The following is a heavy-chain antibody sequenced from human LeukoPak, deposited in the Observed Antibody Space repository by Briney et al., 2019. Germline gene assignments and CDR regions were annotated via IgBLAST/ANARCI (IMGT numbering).Heavy chain of an antibody. J-gene: IGHJ5*02. CDR3: ARGRFYSYGYWWFDP. CDR1: GGSFSGYY. D-gene: IGHD5-18*01. CDR2: IKHSGST. Sequence: SETLSLTCAVYGGSFSGYYWSWIRQPPGKGLEWIGEIKHSGSTNYNPSLKSRVTISVDTSKNQFSLKLSSVTAADTAVYYCARGRFYSYGYWWFDPWGQGTLVTVSS. V-gene: IGHV4-34*01.